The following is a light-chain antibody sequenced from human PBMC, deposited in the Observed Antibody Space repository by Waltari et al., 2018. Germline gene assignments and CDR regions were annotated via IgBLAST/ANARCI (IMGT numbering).Light chain of an antibody. CDR1: QSVLFSTHNKHF. CDR3: QQYYTTPWT. V-gene: IGKV4-1*01. Sequence: DIVMTQSPEPLAVSLGERAAIHCKSSQSVLFSTHNKHFLAWYQQKPGQPPKLLMYWASTRESGVPDRFSGSGSGTDFTLTISSLQAEDVAVYYCQQYYTTPWTFGQGTKVEIK. J-gene: IGKJ1*01. CDR2: WAS.